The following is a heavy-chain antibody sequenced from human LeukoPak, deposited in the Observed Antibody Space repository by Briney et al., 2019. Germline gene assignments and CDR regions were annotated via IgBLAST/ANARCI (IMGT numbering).Heavy chain of an antibody. J-gene: IGHJ4*02. V-gene: IGHV4-39*01. CDR2: INHSGST. Sequence: SETLSLTCTVSGGSISSSSYYWSWIRQPPGKGLEWIGEINHSGSTNYNPSLKSRVTISVDTSKNQFSLKLSSVTAADTAVYYCARHYGSGSYWAKFDYWGQGTLVTVSS. D-gene: IGHD3-10*01. CDR3: ARHYGSGSYWAKFDY. CDR1: GGSISSSSYY.